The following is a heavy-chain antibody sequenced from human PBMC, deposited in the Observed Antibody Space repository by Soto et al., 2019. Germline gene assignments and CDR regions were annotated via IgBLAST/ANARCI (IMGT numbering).Heavy chain of an antibody. D-gene: IGHD2-15*01. CDR3: ARVVTVVKSFHYWYFDL. CDR2: IIPIFGTT. CDR1: GGTFSSYA. J-gene: IGHJ2*01. V-gene: IGHV1-69*12. Sequence: QVQLVQSGAEVKKPGSSVKVSCKASGGTFSSYAISWVRQAPGQGLEWTGGIIPIFGTTNYAQKFQGRVTITADESTSTAYMELNSLRSEDTAVYYCARVVTVVKSFHYWYFDLWGRGTLVTVSS.